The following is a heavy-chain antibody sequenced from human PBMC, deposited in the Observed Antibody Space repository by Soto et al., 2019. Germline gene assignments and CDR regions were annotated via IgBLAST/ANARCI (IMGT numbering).Heavy chain of an antibody. CDR2: ISNSGDST. J-gene: IGHJ4*02. Sequence: GGSLRLSCAASGFTFASYAMSWVRQAPGKGLEWVSAISNSGDSTYYAGSVKGRFTISRDNSKNTLYLQMNSLRAEDTAVYHCAKYDCTSTACAQGYWGQGTLVTVSS. D-gene: IGHD2-2*01. CDR1: GFTFASYA. CDR3: AKYDCTSTACAQGY. V-gene: IGHV3-23*01.